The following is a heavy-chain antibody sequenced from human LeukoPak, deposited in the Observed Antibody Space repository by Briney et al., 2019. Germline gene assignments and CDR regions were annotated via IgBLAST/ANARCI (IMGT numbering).Heavy chain of an antibody. D-gene: IGHD3-22*01. CDR2: INSSGTTT. V-gene: IGHV3-21*06. Sequence: GGSLRLSCAACGFAFSTYTMNWARQAPGKGLEWVASINSSGTTTHYAFSVKGRFTISRDNAQNVLYLQMNGLRGDDAAVYYCLRGDSRDFWGQGTLVTVSS. J-gene: IGHJ4*02. CDR1: GFAFSTYT. CDR3: LRGDSRDF.